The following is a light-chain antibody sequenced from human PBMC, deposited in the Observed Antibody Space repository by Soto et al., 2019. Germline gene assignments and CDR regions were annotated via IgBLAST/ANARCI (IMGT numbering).Light chain of an antibody. CDR1: QSISSW. CDR3: QQYNDYPWT. J-gene: IGKJ1*01. Sequence: DIQMTQSTSTLSASVGDRVTITCRASQSISSWLAWYQQKPGKAPKLLIYKASSLESGVPSRFSGSGSGTEFTLTISSLQPEDFATYYCQQYNDYPWTFGQGTKVEIK. CDR2: KAS. V-gene: IGKV1-5*03.